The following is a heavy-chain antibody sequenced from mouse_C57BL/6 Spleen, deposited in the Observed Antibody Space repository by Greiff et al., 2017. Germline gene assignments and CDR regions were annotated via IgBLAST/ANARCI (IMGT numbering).Heavy chain of an antibody. CDR3: ARLRGSSGYVLDY. J-gene: IGHJ2*01. V-gene: IGHV1-64*01. Sequence: QVQLQQPGAELVKPGASVKLSCKASGYTFTSYWMHWVKQRPGQGLEWIGMIHPNSGSTNYNEKFKSKATLTVDKSSSTAYMQLSSLTSEDSAVYYCARLRGSSGYVLDYWGQGPTLTVSS. CDR1: GYTFTSYW. CDR2: IHPNSGST. D-gene: IGHD3-2*02.